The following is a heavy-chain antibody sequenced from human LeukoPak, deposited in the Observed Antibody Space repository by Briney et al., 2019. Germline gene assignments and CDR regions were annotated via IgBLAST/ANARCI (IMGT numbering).Heavy chain of an antibody. CDR1: IGSISSSKW. V-gene: IGHV4-4*02. Sequence: SETLSLTCSVSIGSISSSKWWSWVRQSPVKGLEWIGEIYLYGTTNYNPSFTSRVTMSVDRSRNQFSLKLTSVTAADTAVYYCARESNTVDTAMANAFDIWGQGTMVTVSS. CDR2: IYLYGTT. J-gene: IGHJ3*02. CDR3: ARESNTVDTAMANAFDI. D-gene: IGHD5-18*01.